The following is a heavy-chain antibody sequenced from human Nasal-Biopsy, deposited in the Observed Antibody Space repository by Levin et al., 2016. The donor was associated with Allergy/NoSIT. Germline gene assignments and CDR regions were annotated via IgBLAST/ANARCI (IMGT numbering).Heavy chain of an antibody. CDR1: EVTFNSNG. D-gene: IGHD3-22*01. V-gene: IGHV1-18*01. J-gene: IGHJ4*02. Sequence: ASVKVSCKVSEVTFNSNGVSWVRQAPGQGLEWMGWISGFMDDKHSAQKFQGRLIMTTDTSTSTAYMELRSLRSDDTATYFCVRDERRYDSGGEGYLDHWGQGTPVTVSS. CDR2: ISGFMDDK. CDR3: VRDERRYDSGGEGYLDH.